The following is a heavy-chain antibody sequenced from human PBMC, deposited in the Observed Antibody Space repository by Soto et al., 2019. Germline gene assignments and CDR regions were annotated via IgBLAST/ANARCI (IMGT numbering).Heavy chain of an antibody. J-gene: IGHJ6*02. V-gene: IGHV1-69*06. CDR2: IIPIFGTA. CDR1: GGTFSSYA. D-gene: IGHD2-15*01. Sequence: SVKVSCKASGGTFSSYAISWVRQAPGQGLEWMGGIIPIFGTANYAQKFQGRVTITADKSTSTAYMELSSLRSEDTAVYYCARMSTPVSRGMDVWGQGTTVTVSS. CDR3: ARMSTPVSRGMDV.